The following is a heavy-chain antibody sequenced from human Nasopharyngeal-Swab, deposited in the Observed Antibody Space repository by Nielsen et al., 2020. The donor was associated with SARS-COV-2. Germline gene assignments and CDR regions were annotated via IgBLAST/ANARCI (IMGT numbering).Heavy chain of an antibody. CDR2: ISSSSSYI. J-gene: IGHJ5*02. Sequence: GESLKISCAASGFTFSSYSMNWVRQATGKGLEWVSSISSSSSYIYYADSVKGRFTISRDNAKNSLYLQMNSLRAEDTAVYYCARDLIVVVPAAMDVHWFDPWGQGTLVTVSS. V-gene: IGHV3-21*01. D-gene: IGHD2-2*01. CDR1: GFTFSSYS. CDR3: ARDLIVVVPAAMDVHWFDP.